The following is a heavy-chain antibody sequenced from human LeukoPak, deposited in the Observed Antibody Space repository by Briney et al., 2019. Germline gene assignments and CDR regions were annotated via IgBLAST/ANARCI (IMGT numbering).Heavy chain of an antibody. Sequence: SETLSLTCTVSGGSISSYYWGWIRQPPGKGLEWITCISHSGSTNYNPSLKTRVSISMDMSKNQFSLRLSSVTAADTAVYYCAGANGNEFDYWGQGTLVTVSS. CDR1: GGSISSYY. CDR2: ISHSGST. J-gene: IGHJ4*02. D-gene: IGHD1-26*01. V-gene: IGHV4-59*01. CDR3: AGANGNEFDY.